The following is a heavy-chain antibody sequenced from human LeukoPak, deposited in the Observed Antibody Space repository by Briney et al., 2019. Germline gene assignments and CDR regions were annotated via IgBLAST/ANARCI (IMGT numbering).Heavy chain of an antibody. CDR3: ARDALGGGATFDY. Sequence: GGSLRLSCTASGFAFSSYAMSWVRQAPGVGLEWVSAIDGGGGRTWHADSVRGRFTISRDNSKNTLFMQMNSLRAEDTAVYYCARDALGGGATFDYWGQGTLVTVSS. CDR2: IDGGGGRT. J-gene: IGHJ4*02. V-gene: IGHV3-23*01. CDR1: GFAFSSYA. D-gene: IGHD1-26*01.